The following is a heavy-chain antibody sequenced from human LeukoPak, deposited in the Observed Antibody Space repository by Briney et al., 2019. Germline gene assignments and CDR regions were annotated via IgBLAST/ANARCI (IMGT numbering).Heavy chain of an antibody. CDR2: IYYSGST. D-gene: IGHD3-22*01. J-gene: IGHJ3*02. CDR1: GGSISSSSYY. Sequence: SETLSLTCTVSGGSISSSSYYWGWIRQPPGKGLEWIGSIYYSGSTYDNPSLKSRVTISVDTSKNQFSLKLSSVTAADTAVYYCARHTYYYDSSGYLYPRAFDIWGQGTMVTVSS. CDR3: ARHTYYYDSSGYLYPRAFDI. V-gene: IGHV4-39*01.